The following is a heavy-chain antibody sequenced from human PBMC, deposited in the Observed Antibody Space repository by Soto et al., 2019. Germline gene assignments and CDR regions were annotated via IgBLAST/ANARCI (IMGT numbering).Heavy chain of an antibody. CDR1: GFTFSSYG. V-gene: IGHV3-33*01. CDR3: ARGLEITGTTEPGYFDY. CDR2: IWYDGSNK. J-gene: IGHJ4*02. Sequence: GGSLRLSCAASGFTFSSYGMHWVRQAPGKGLEWVAVIWYDGSNKYYADSVKGRFTISRDNSKNTLYLQMNSLRAEDTAVYYCARGLEITGTTEPGYFDYWGQGTLVTVSS. D-gene: IGHD1-7*01.